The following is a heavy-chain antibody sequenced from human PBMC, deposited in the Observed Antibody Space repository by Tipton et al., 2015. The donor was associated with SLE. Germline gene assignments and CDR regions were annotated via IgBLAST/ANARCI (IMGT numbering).Heavy chain of an antibody. CDR3: ARDDDYGGNSGFDY. CDR2: INHSGST. Sequence: TLSLTCAVNGGSLSGSLRGNDWSWIRQSPGKGLEWIGEINHSGSTNYNPSLKSRVTISVDTSKNQFSLKLSSVTAADTAVYYCARDDDYGGNSGFDYWGQGTLVTVSS. D-gene: IGHD4-23*01. J-gene: IGHJ4*02. V-gene: IGHV4-34*01. CDR1: GGSLSGSLRGND.